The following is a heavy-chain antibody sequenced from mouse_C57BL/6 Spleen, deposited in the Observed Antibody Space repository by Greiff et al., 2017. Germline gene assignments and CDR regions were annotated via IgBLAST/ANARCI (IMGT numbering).Heavy chain of an antibody. V-gene: IGHV5-9-1*02. CDR1: GFNFSSYA. D-gene: IGHD1-1*01. CDR3: TRDRTVVASYNYAMDY. Sequence: EVKLMESGAGLVKPGGSLKLSCAASGFNFSSYAMSWVSQTPEKRLEWVAYISSGGDYIYYADTVKGRFTISRDNARHTLYLQMSSLKSEDTAMYYCTRDRTVVASYNYAMDYWGQGTSVTVSS. CDR2: ISSGGDYI. J-gene: IGHJ4*01.